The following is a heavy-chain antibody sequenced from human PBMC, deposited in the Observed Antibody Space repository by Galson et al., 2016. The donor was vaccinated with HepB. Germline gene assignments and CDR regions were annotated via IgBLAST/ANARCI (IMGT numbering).Heavy chain of an antibody. Sequence: SETLSLTCAVSGGSIISSTYWWGWIRQPPGKGLEWIGSIYYTGSTYYTPSLKSRVSISVDTSKNQFSLKLSSVTAADTSIYFCARRLGGDFWSGSYYSYGFDVWGQGTTVTVSS. D-gene: IGHD3-3*01. J-gene: IGHJ6*02. V-gene: IGHV4-39*01. CDR3: ARRLGGDFWSGSYYSYGFDV. CDR1: GGSIISSTYW. CDR2: IYYTGST.